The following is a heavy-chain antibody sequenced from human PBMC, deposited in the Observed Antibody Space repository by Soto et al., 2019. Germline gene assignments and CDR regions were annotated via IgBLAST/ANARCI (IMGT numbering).Heavy chain of an antibody. J-gene: IGHJ6*02. CDR1: GFTFDDYT. D-gene: IGHD2-2*02. Sequence: EVQLVESGGIVVQPGGSLRLSCAASGFTFDDYTMHWVRQTPGKSLEWVSLISWDGITTYYADSVKGRFTISRDNSKNSLYLQMNSLRSEDTAVYYCGKDFYCSTTSCYNGYYYYGLDVWGQGTTVTVSS. V-gene: IGHV3-43*01. CDR2: ISWDGITT. CDR3: GKDFYCSTTSCYNGYYYYGLDV.